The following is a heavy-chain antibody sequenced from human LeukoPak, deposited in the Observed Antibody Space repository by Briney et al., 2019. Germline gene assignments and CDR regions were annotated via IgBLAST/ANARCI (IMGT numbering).Heavy chain of an antibody. V-gene: IGHV3-23*01. CDR3: AKHLVVVITTFDY. Sequence: GGSWRLPCAAPGSTFSSYAMGWFGQAPGKGLDWVSAISGSGGSTYYADSVKGRFTISRDNSKNTLYLQMNSLRAEDTAVYYCAKHLVVVITTFDYWGQGTLVTVSS. CDR1: GSTFSSYA. CDR2: ISGSGGST. J-gene: IGHJ4*02. D-gene: IGHD3-22*01.